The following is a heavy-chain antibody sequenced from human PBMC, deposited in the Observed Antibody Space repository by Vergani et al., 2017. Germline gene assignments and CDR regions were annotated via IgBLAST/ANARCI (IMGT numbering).Heavy chain of an antibody. CDR3: AREGRSGYDFGY. J-gene: IGHJ4*02. D-gene: IGHD5-12*01. CDR1: GYTFTSYY. Sequence: QVQLAQSGAEVKKPGASVKVSCKASGYTFTSYYMHWVRQAPGQGLEWMGIINPSGGSTSYAQKFQGRVTMTRDTSTRTVYMELSSLRSEDTAVYYCAREGRSGYDFGYWGQGTLVTVSS. CDR2: INPSGGST. V-gene: IGHV1-46*01.